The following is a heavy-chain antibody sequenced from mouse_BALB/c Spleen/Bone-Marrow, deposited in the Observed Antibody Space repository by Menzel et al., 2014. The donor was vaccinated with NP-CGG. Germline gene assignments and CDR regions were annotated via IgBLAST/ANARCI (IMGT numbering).Heavy chain of an antibody. CDR1: GFTFTDYY. V-gene: IGHV7-3*02. CDR2: IRNKANGYTT. J-gene: IGHJ3*01. D-gene: IGHD2-14*01. CDR3: ARDRRYDLAWFAY. Sequence: EVMLVESGGGLVQPGGSLRLSCATSGFTFTDYYMSWVRQPPGKALEWLGFIRNKANGYTTGNSASVKGRFTISRDNSQSILYLQMNALRAEDSATYYCARDRRYDLAWFAYWGQGTLVTVSA.